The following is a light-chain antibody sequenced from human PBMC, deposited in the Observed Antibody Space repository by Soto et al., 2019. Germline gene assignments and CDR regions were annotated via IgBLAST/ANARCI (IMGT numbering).Light chain of an antibody. Sequence: DIEMTQSPSSLSASVGERVTITCRASQSISSYLNWYQQKPGKAPKLLIYAASSLQSGVPSRFSGSGSGTDFTLTISSLQPEDFATYYCQQSYSTPFTFGPGTKVDI. V-gene: IGKV1-39*01. J-gene: IGKJ3*01. CDR2: AAS. CDR1: QSISSY. CDR3: QQSYSTPFT.